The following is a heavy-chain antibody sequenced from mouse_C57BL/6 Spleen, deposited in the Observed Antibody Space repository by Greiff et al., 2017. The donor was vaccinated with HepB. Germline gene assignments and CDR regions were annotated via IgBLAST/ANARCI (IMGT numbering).Heavy chain of an antibody. J-gene: IGHJ4*01. Sequence: DVKLQESGGGLVQPGGSLKLSCAASGFTFSDYYMYWVRQTPEKRLEWVAYISNGGGSTYYPDTVKGRFTISRDNAKNTLYLQMSRLKSEDTAMYYCAAGRSNYDYAMDYWGQGTSVTVSS. CDR1: GFTFSDYY. V-gene: IGHV5-12*01. D-gene: IGHD2-5*01. CDR2: ISNGGGST. CDR3: AAGRSNYDYAMDY.